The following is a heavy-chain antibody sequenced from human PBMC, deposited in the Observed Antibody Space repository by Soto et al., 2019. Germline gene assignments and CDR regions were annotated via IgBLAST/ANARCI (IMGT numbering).Heavy chain of an antibody. CDR1: CCSITSSSYY. CDR3: ASRDSGYYYGMDV. Sequence: SDTLSLTCTVACCSITSSSYYWGWIRQPPGKGLEWIGSIYYSGSTYYNPSLKSRVTISVDTSKNQFSLKLSSVTAADTAVYYCASRDSGYYYGMDVWGKGTTVT. J-gene: IGHJ6*04. D-gene: IGHD2-21*02. CDR2: IYYSGST. V-gene: IGHV4-39*01.